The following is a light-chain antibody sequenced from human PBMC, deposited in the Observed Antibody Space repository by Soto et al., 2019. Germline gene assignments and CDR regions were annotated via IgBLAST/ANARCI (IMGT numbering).Light chain of an antibody. J-gene: IGLJ2*01. CDR3: SSFTTTSTLI. V-gene: IGLV2-14*01. Sequence: QSALTQSASESGSPGQSITISCTGSSGDVGAYNYVSWFQQYPGKAPKIILYDVTRRPSGVSNRFSGSKSGNTASLTISGLQAEDEGDYYCSSFTTTSTLILGGGTKLTVL. CDR2: DVT. CDR1: SGDVGAYNY.